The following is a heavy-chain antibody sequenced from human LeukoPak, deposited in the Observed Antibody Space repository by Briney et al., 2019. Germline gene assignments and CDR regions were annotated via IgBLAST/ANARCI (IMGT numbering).Heavy chain of an antibody. CDR2: IYTSGST. CDR1: GGSISSYY. V-gene: IGHV4-4*07. J-gene: IGHJ6*02. Sequence: ASETLSLTCTVSGGSISSYYWSWIRQPAGKGLEWIGRIYTSGSTTYNPSLKSRVTMSVYTSKNQFSLKLSSVTAADTAVYDCARVTGVDYYYYGMDVWGQGTTVTVSS. CDR3: ARVTGVDYYYYGMDV.